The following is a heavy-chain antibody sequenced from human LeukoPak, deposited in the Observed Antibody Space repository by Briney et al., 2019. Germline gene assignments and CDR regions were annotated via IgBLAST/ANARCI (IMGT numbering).Heavy chain of an antibody. CDR1: GITFSSHG. CDR3: AKDINYDILTGNHNWFDP. V-gene: IGHV3-30*02. J-gene: IGHJ5*02. CDR2: IRHEGNDK. Sequence: PGGSLRLSCAASGITFSSHGMHWVRQAPDKGLEWVAFIRHEGNDKYYADSVKGRFTISRDNAKNSLYLQMNSLRAEDTALYYCAKDINYDILTGNHNWFDPWGQGTLVTVSS. D-gene: IGHD3-9*01.